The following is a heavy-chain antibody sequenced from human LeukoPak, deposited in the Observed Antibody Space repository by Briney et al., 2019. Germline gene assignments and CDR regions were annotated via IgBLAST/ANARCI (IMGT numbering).Heavy chain of an antibody. CDR1: GFTFSSYA. D-gene: IGHD2-15*01. J-gene: IGHJ6*02. CDR2: ISGSGGST. Sequence: GGSLTLSCAASGFTFSSYAMSWVRQAPGKGLEWVSAISGSGGSTYYADSVKGRFTISRDNSKNTLYLQMNSLRAEDTAVYYCASQYCSGGSCYFYYYYGMDVWGQGTTVTVSS. CDR3: ASQYCSGGSCYFYYYYGMDV. V-gene: IGHV3-23*01.